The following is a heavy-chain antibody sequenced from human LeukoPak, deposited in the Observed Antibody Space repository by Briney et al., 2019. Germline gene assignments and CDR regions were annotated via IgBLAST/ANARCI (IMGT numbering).Heavy chain of an antibody. V-gene: IGHV1-2*02. CDR1: GYTFTGYY. D-gene: IGHD6-13*01. Sequence: GASVKVSCKASGYTFTGYYMHWVRQAPGQGLEWMGWINPNSGGTNYAQKFQGRVTMTRDTSISTAYMELSRLRSDDTAVYYCARERYSSSWPRAEYFQHWGQVTLVTASS. CDR3: ARERYSSSWPRAEYFQH. J-gene: IGHJ1*01. CDR2: INPNSGGT.